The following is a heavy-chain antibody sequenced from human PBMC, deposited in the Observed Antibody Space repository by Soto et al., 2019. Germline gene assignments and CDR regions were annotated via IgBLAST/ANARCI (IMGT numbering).Heavy chain of an antibody. Sequence: QVQLVQSGAEVKKPGASVKVSCKASGYPFSSIGISWVRQAPGQGLEWMGWISPYNRNTYYAQRLQGRVTMTTDTSTNTAYMELRSLRSDDTAVYFCVRDLHGSGNYYTDYWGQGTLVTVSS. CDR1: GYPFSSIG. CDR2: ISPYNRNT. V-gene: IGHV1-18*01. CDR3: VRDLHGSGNYYTDY. J-gene: IGHJ4*02. D-gene: IGHD3-10*01.